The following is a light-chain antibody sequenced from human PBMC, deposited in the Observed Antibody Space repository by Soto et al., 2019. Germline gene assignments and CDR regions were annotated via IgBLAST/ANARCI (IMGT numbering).Light chain of an antibody. CDR1: SSDVGSYKR. V-gene: IGLV2-18*01. CDR3: SLYINGSNYV. CDR2: EVN. Sequence: QSVLTQPPSVSWSPGHSVTISCTGTSSDVGSYKRLSWYQQPPGTAPKLIMYEVNTRPSGVPDRFSGSKSGSTASLTISGLQAEDEADYYCSLYINGSNYVVGTGTKVPVX. J-gene: IGLJ1*01.